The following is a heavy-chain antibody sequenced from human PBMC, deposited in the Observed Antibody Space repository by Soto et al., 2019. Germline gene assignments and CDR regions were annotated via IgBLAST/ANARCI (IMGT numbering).Heavy chain of an antibody. CDR2: IYYSGSN. V-gene: IGHV4-31*03. CDR3: ARHNYDSSGTAVDV. J-gene: IGHJ6*02. Sequence: QVQLQESGPGLVKPSQTLSLTCTVSGGSISSGGYYWSWIRQHPGKGLEWIGYIYYSGSNYYNPSLKSRVTISVETSKNQFSLKLSSVTAADTAVYYCARHNYDSSGTAVDVWGQGTTVTVSS. D-gene: IGHD3-22*01. CDR1: GGSISSGGYY.